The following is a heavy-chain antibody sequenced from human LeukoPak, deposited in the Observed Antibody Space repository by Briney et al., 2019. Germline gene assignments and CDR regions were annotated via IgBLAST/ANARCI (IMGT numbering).Heavy chain of an antibody. J-gene: IGHJ4*02. D-gene: IGHD4-23*01. Sequence: SSETLSLTCTVSGGSISSYYWSWIRQPPGKGLEWIGNIYYRGSTNYNPPLKSRVTISVDTSKNQFSLKLSSVTAADTAVYYCARSSTSVVNLGYWGQGTLVTVSS. CDR3: ARSSTSVVNLGY. CDR1: GGSISSYY. V-gene: IGHV4-59*01. CDR2: IYYRGST.